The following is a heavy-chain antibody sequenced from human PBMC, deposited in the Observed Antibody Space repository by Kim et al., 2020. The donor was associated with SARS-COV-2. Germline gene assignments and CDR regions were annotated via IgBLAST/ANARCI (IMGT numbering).Heavy chain of an antibody. Sequence: SETLSLTCTVSGGSISSSSYYWGWIRQPPGKGLEWIGSIYYSGSTYYNPSLKSRVTISVDTSKNQFSLKLSSVTAADTAVYYCARVAPLWFGEPDFDYWG. CDR3: ARVAPLWFGEPDFDY. CDR2: IYYSGST. V-gene: IGHV4-39*07. CDR1: GGSISSSSYY. D-gene: IGHD3-10*01. J-gene: IGHJ4*01.